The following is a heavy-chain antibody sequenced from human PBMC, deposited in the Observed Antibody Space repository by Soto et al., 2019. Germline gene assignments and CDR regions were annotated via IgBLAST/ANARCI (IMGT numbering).Heavy chain of an antibody. V-gene: IGHV3-9*01. J-gene: IGHJ4*02. CDR2: ISRNSGSI. D-gene: IGHD6-19*01. Sequence: EVQLVESGGGLVQPGRSLRLSCAASGFTFDDYAMHWVRQAPGKGLEWVSGISRNSGSIGYADSVKGRFTISRDNAKNSLYLQMNSLRAEDTALYYCAKDRTEGYSSGWYVDYWGQGTLVTVSS. CDR3: AKDRTEGYSSGWYVDY. CDR1: GFTFDDYA.